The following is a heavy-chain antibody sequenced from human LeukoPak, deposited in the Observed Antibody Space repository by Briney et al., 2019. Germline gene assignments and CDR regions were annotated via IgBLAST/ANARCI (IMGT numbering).Heavy chain of an antibody. CDR2: ISGRGGST. D-gene: IGHD3-10*01. CDR3: AKSMVRGVISEFFDY. Sequence: PGGSLRLSCAASGFTFSSYAMSWVRQAPGKGLEWVSAISGRGGSTYHADSVKGRFTISRDNSKNTLYLQMNSLRAEDTAVYYCAKSMVRGVISEFFDYWGQGTLVTVSS. V-gene: IGHV3-23*01. J-gene: IGHJ4*02. CDR1: GFTFSSYA.